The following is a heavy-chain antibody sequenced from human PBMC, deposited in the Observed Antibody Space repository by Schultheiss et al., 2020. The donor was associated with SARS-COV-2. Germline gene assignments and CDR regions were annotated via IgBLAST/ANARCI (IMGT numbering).Heavy chain of an antibody. CDR1: GFTFSSYS. J-gene: IGHJ4*02. V-gene: IGHV3-21*04. Sequence: GGSLRLSCAASGFTFSSYSMNWVRQAPGKGLEWVSAISGSGGSTYYADSVKGRFTISRDNAKNSLYLQMNSLRAEDTAVYYCARDDFWSAIARLYDYWGQGTLVTVSS. CDR2: ISGSGGST. D-gene: IGHD3-3*01. CDR3: ARDDFWSAIARLYDY.